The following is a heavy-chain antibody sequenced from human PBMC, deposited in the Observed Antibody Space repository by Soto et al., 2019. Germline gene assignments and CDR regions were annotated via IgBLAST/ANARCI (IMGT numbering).Heavy chain of an antibody. CDR1: GFTFSSYV. V-gene: IGHV3-23*01. D-gene: IGHD2-15*01. CDR2: ISGSGGST. J-gene: IGHJ4*02. CDR3: ANLADGYCSGGSCYY. Sequence: GGSLRLSCAASGFTFSSYVMSWVRQAPGKGLEWVSAISGSGGSTYYADSVKGRFTISRDNSKNTLYLQMNSLRAEDTAVYYCANLADGYCSGGSCYYWGQGTLVTVSS.